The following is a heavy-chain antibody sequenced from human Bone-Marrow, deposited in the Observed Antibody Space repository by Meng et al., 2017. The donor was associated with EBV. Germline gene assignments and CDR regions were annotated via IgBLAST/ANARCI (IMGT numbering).Heavy chain of an antibody. CDR3: ATGTYYDILTGYYLDY. J-gene: IGHJ4*02. Sequence: QGQLVQSGAEVKKPGASVKVSCKVSGYTLTELSMHWVRQAPGKGLEWMGGFDPEDGETIYAQKFQGRVTMTEDTSTDTAYMELSSLRSEDTAVYYCATGTYYDILTGYYLDYWGQGTLVTVSS. CDR2: FDPEDGET. D-gene: IGHD3-9*01. CDR1: GYTLTELS. V-gene: IGHV1-24*01.